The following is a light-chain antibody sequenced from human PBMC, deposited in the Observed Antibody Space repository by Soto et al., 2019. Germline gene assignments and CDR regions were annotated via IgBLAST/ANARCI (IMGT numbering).Light chain of an antibody. CDR1: SSDVGSYNL. CDR2: EGS. V-gene: IGLV2-14*02. Sequence: QSALPQPASVSGSPGQSITISCTGTSSDVGSYNLVSWYQQHPGKAPKLMIYEGSKRPSGISNRFSGSKSGNTASLAISGLQSEDEADYYCASWDDSLNGPVFGGGTKLTVL. CDR3: ASWDDSLNGPV. J-gene: IGLJ2*01.